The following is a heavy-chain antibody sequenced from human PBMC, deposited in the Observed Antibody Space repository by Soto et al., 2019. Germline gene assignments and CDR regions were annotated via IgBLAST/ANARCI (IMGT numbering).Heavy chain of an antibody. D-gene: IGHD6-13*01. Sequence: QVQLVQSGAAVKKPGSSVKVSCKASGGTFSSYAISWVRQAPGQGLEWMGGIIPIFGTANYAQKFQGRVTITADKSTSTAYMELSSLRSEDTAVYYCARDRRGAAAGPNWFDPWGQGTLVTVSS. CDR1: GGTFSSYA. CDR3: ARDRRGAAAGPNWFDP. CDR2: IIPIFGTA. V-gene: IGHV1-69*06. J-gene: IGHJ5*02.